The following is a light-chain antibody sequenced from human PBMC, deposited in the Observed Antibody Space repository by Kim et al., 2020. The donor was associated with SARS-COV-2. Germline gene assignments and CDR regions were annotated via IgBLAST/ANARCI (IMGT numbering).Light chain of an antibody. CDR1: QSITYY. CDR2: AAS. Sequence: ASVGDRVTITCRASQSITYYLNWYQQKPGNAPKLLIYAASSLQSGVPSRFSGSGSGTDFTLTISSLQPEDFATYYCQQSYSTPRTFGQGTKVDIK. V-gene: IGKV1-39*01. CDR3: QQSYSTPRT. J-gene: IGKJ1*01.